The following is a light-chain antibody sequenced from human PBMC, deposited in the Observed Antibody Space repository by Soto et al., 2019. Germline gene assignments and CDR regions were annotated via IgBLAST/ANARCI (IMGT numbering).Light chain of an antibody. CDR3: QQYYNWPRYT. V-gene: IGKV3-15*01. CDR1: QSVSSY. Sequence: EIVLTQSPGTLSVSPGERATLSCLASQSVSSYLAWYQQKPGQAPRLLIFGISNRATGIPARFSGSGSGIEFTLTIDSLQSEDSALYYCQQYYNWPRYTFGQGTKV. CDR2: GIS. J-gene: IGKJ2*01.